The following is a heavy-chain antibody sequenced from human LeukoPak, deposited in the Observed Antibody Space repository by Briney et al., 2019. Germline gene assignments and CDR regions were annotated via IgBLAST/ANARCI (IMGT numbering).Heavy chain of an antibody. Sequence: ASVKVSCKASGYTFTSYYMHWVRQAPGQGLEWMGIINPSGGSTNYAQKFQGRVTMTRDTSTSTVYMELSSLRSEDTAVYYCATGQPWELPTLWGQGTLVTVSS. J-gene: IGHJ4*02. D-gene: IGHD1-26*01. V-gene: IGHV1-46*01. CDR3: ATGQPWELPTL. CDR1: GYTFTSYY. CDR2: INPSGGST.